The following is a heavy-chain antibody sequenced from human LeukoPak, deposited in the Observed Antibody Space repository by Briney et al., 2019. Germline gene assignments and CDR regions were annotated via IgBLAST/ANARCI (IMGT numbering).Heavy chain of an antibody. J-gene: IGHJ4*02. D-gene: IGHD3-22*01. CDR3: VRSLSRGFYYFVS. V-gene: IGHV4-61*02. Sequence: PSETLSLTCTVSRGSVGSEAYYWSWVRQPAGKGLEWIGRVYAGGDSYYNPLLKSRLTVSMDTSTNRFSLKLTSVTAADTARYFCVRSLSRGFYYFVSWGQGILVSVSS. CDR2: VYAGGDS. CDR1: RGSVGSEAYY.